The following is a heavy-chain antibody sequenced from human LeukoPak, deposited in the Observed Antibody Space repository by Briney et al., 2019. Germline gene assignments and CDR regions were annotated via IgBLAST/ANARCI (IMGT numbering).Heavy chain of an antibody. Sequence: GESLKISCKGSGYSFTSYWIGWVRQMPGKGLEWMGIIYPGDSDTRYSPSFQGQVTISADKSISTAYLQWSSLKASDTAMYYCARGKLREQQLVPVWFDPWGQGTLVTVSS. CDR1: GYSFTSYW. CDR2: IYPGDSDT. D-gene: IGHD6-13*01. CDR3: ARGKLREQQLVPVWFDP. J-gene: IGHJ5*02. V-gene: IGHV5-51*01.